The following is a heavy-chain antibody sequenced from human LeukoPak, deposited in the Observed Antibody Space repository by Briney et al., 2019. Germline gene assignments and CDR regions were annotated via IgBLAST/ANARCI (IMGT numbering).Heavy chain of an antibody. CDR2: IYSRGST. J-gene: IGHJ4*02. D-gene: IGHD3-22*01. Sequence: SSETLSLTCAVYVGSFSDYCWSWIRQHPGKGLEWIGYIYSRGSTYYNPSLKSRVTMSVDTSKNQFSLKLSSVTAADTAVYYCASLKDYYDSSGYYYDYWGQGTLVTVSS. CDR3: ASLKDYYDSSGYYYDY. V-gene: IGHV4-31*11. CDR1: VGSFSDYC.